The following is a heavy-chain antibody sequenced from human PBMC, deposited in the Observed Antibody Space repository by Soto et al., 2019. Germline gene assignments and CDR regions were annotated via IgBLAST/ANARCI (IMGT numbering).Heavy chain of an antibody. V-gene: IGHV3-33*01. Sequence: QVQLVESGGGVVQPGRSLRLSCAASGFTFSSYGMHWVRQAPGKGLERVAVIWYDGSNKYYADSVKGRFTISRDNSKNTLYLQMNSLRAEDTAVYYCARSTTVASMDVWGQGTTVTVSS. CDR1: GFTFSSYG. CDR3: ARSTTVASMDV. J-gene: IGHJ6*02. CDR2: IWYDGSNK. D-gene: IGHD4-17*01.